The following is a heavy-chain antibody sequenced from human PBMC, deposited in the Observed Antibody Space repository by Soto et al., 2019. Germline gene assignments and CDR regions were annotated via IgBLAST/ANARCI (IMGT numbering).Heavy chain of an antibody. CDR2: VIPLFGTT. J-gene: IGHJ4*02. CDR3: ARATGQLLFVL. CDR1: GGTYASYT. Sequence: QVQLVQSGSEVKKPGSSVKVSCKAFGGTYASYTIGWVRQAPGQGLEWMGGVIPLFGTTHYAQRFRDRVTITTDESTSTVYLELSSLKSEDTAMYYCARATGQLLFVLWSQGTLVTVSS. D-gene: IGHD1-1*01. V-gene: IGHV1-69*05.